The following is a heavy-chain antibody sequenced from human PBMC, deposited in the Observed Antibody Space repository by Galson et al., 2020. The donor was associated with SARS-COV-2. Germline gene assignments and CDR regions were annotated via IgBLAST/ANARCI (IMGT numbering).Heavy chain of an antibody. CDR3: ARGASYGLGFYDPFHF. D-gene: IGHD3-16*02. J-gene: IGHJ3*01. V-gene: IGHV3-53*01. CDR2: IYGGGST. CDR1: GFTVSDNY. Sequence: GESLKISCAASGFTVSDNYMNWVRQAPGKGLEWVSVIYGGGSTYYTDSVKGRFTVSRDISRNTLYLQMNSLRAEDTALYYCARGASYGLGFYDPFHFWGRGTMVTVSS.